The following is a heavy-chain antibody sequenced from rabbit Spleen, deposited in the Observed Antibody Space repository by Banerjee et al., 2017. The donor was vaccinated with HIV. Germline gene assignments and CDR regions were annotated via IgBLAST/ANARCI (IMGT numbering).Heavy chain of an antibody. D-gene: IGHD8-1*01. CDR2: IDSGSSGFT. CDR3: ARDTGTSFSSYGMDL. J-gene: IGHJ6*01. Sequence: QEQLVESGGDLVKPGASLTLTCIASGVSFSGNSYMCWVRQAPGKGLEWIVCIDSGSSGFTYFASWAKGRFTISKTSSTTVTLQMTSLTAVDTATYFCARDTGTSFSSYGMDLWGPGTLVTVS. V-gene: IGHV1S45*01. CDR1: GVSFSGNSY.